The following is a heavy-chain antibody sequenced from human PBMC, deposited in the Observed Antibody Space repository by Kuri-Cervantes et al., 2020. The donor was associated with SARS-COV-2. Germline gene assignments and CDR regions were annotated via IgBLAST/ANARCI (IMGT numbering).Heavy chain of an antibody. J-gene: IGHJ5*02. V-gene: IGHV4-39*01. CDR1: GASISSSTYY. D-gene: IGHD3-3*02. CDR2: IYESGDT. CDR3: ARHYAFDWFHK. Sequence: SETLSLTCTVSGASISSSTYYWGWIRQSPGKGLEWLGSIYESGDTYYSSSLKSRLRLSVDTSKNQFSLKLTSVTAADTAKYYCARHYAFDWFHKWGQGTQVTVSS.